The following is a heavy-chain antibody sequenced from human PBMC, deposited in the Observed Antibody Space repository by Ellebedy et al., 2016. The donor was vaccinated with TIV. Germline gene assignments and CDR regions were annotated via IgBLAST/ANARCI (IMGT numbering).Heavy chain of an antibody. CDR3: ARGDCGGGSCPIFEH. J-gene: IGHJ4*02. Sequence: AASVKVSCKAAGYTLTSYNMNWVRQAPGQGLEWVGWINTNTGNPTYAQGFTGRFVFSFDTSVSTAYLQINSLKTNDTAVYYCARGDCGGGSCPIFEHWGQGTLLTVSP. V-gene: IGHV7-4-1*02. D-gene: IGHD2-15*01. CDR1: GYTLTSYN. CDR2: INTNTGNP.